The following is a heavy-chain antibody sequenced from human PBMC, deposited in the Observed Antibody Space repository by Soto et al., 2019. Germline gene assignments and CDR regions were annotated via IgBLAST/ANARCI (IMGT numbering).Heavy chain of an antibody. J-gene: IGHJ4*02. CDR1: DDSITIGAYY. CDR2: IQYRGSA. V-gene: IGHV4-39*01. Sequence: PSETLSLTFTVSDDSITIGAYYWGLIRQPPGKGRERIGTIQYRGSAYYTPSLKSRATMSLDTPKHQYSLRLSSVPAADTAVYFCAGMSWFGDLLFDYWGPGTPVTVSS. CDR3: AGMSWFGDLLFDY. D-gene: IGHD3-10*01.